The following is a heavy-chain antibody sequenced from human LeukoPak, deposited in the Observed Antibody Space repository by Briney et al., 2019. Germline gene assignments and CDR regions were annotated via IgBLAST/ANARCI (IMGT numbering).Heavy chain of an antibody. CDR2: ISNTGGYI. CDR3: ARDEMYGSGSYAYFDY. Sequence: GGSLRLSCAASGFTFTSYGMNWVRQAPGKGLEWVSSISNTGGYIYYADSVKGRFTISRDNAKNSLYLQLNSLRAEDTAVYFCARDEMYGSGSYAYFDYWGQGTLVTVSS. V-gene: IGHV3-21*01. D-gene: IGHD3-10*01. CDR1: GFTFTSYG. J-gene: IGHJ4*02.